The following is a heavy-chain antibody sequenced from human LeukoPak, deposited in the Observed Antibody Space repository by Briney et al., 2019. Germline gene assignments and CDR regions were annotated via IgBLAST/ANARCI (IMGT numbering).Heavy chain of an antibody. CDR1: GDSINNYY. V-gene: IGHV4-4*09. CDR2: MQASGGT. D-gene: IGHD6-19*01. J-gene: IGHJ5*02. CDR3: ARVYGWYAVHH. Sequence: PSDTLSLTCTVSGDSINNYYWAWIRQPPGKGLEWIAYMQASGGTNSNPSLKSQVTMSVDTAQNQLSLKLSSVTAADSAVYFCARVYGWYAVHHWGRGTLVTVSS.